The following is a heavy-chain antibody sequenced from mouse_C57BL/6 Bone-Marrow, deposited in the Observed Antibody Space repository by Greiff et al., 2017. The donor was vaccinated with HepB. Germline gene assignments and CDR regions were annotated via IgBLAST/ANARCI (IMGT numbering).Heavy chain of an antibody. J-gene: IGHJ3*01. Sequence: QVQLQQSGAELARPGASVKLSCKASGYTFTSYGISWVKQRTGQGLEWIGEIYPRSGNTYYNEKFKGKATLTADKSSSTAYMELRSLTSEDSAVYFCARLDYYGRGAYWGQGTLVTVSA. V-gene: IGHV1-81*01. CDR3: ARLDYYGRGAY. CDR2: IYPRSGNT. CDR1: GYTFTSYG. D-gene: IGHD1-1*01.